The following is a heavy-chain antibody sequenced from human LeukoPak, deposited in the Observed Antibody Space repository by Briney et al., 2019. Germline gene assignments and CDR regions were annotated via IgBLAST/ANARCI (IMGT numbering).Heavy chain of an antibody. D-gene: IGHD3-22*01. V-gene: IGHV1-69*13. CDR1: GYTFTSYD. CDR2: IIPIFGTA. J-gene: IGHJ3*02. Sequence: ASVKVSCKASGYTFTSYDISWVRQAPGQGLEWMGGIIPIFGTANYAQKFQGRVTITADESTSTAYMELSSLRSEDTAVYYCASFDYYDSSGYYFLGAFDIWGQGTMVTVSS. CDR3: ASFDYYDSSGYYFLGAFDI.